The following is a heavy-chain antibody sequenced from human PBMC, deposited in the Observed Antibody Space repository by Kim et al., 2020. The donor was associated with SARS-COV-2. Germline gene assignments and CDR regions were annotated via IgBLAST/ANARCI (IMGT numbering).Heavy chain of an antibody. V-gene: IGHV4-34*01. D-gene: IGHD5-18*01. J-gene: IGHJ4*02. CDR1: GGSFSGYY. CDR2: INHSGST. CDR3: ARGLGDWRYSHGWEYFDY. Sequence: SETLSLTCAVYGGSFSGYYWSWIHQPPGKGLEWIGEINHSGSTNYNPSLKSRVTISVDTSKNQFSLKLSSVTAADTAVYYCARGLGDWRYSHGWEYFDYWGQGTLVTVSS.